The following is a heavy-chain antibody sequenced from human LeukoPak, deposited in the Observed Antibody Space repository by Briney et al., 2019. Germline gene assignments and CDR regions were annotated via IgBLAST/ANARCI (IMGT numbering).Heavy chain of an antibody. Sequence: ASVKVSCKASGYTFTSYGISWVRQAPGQGLEWMGWISAYNGNTNYAQKLQGRVTMTTDTSTSTAYMELRSLRSDDTAVYYCARDDSSGWYKEYYFDYWGQGTLVTVSS. D-gene: IGHD6-19*01. CDR3: ARDDSSGWYKEYYFDY. V-gene: IGHV1-18*01. CDR2: ISAYNGNT. CDR1: GYTFTSYG. J-gene: IGHJ4*02.